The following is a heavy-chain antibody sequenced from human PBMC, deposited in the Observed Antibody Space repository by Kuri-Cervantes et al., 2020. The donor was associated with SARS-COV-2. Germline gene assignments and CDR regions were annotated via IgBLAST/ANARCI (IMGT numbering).Heavy chain of an antibody. Sequence: GESLKISCTVSGGSISSSSYYWGWIRQPPGKGLEWVSSISSSSSYIYYADSVKGRFTISRDNAKNSLYLQMNSLRAEDTAVYYCARRKYGGLPGYYYYYYMDVWGKGTTVTVSS. CDR2: ISSSSSYI. D-gene: IGHD3-16*01. V-gene: IGHV3-21*01. CDR1: GGSISSSS. J-gene: IGHJ6*03. CDR3: ARRKYGGLPGYYYYYYMDV.